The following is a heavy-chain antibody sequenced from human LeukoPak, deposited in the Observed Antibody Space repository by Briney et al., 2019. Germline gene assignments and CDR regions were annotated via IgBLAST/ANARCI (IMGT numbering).Heavy chain of an antibody. CDR2: ISIYNGRI. V-gene: IGHV1-18*01. Sequence: ASVKVSRKASGYTFTSYGISWVRQAPGQGLEWMGWISIYNGRINYAQKFQGRVTMTTDTSTSTAYMELRSLRSDDTAVYYCARWDYYDSRTFDIWGQGTMVTVS. D-gene: IGHD3-22*01. CDR1: GYTFTSYG. J-gene: IGHJ3*02. CDR3: ARWDYYDSRTFDI.